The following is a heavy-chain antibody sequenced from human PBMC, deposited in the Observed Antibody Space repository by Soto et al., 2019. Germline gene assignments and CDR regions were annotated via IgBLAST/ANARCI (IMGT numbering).Heavy chain of an antibody. J-gene: IGHJ5*02. CDR2: ISYDGSNK. CDR3: ARDPPLFLPLRHVGGSSTWFDP. V-gene: IGHV3-30*09. CDR1: GFAFSSYA. D-gene: IGHD1-26*01. Sequence: PGGSLRLSCAASGFAFSSYAMHWVRQAPGKGLEWVAVISYDGSNKYYADSVKGRFAISRDNSKNTLYLQMNSLRAEDTAVYYCARDPPLFLPLRHVGGSSTWFDPWGQGTLVTVSS.